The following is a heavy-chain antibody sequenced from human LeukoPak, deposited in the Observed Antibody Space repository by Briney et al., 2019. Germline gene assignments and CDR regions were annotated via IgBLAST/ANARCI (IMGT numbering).Heavy chain of an antibody. V-gene: IGHV3-64D*06. J-gene: IGHJ4*02. D-gene: IGHD3-22*01. CDR1: GFTIRSYW. CDR2: ISSNGGST. CDR3: VKGSSYYYDISGYSLDY. Sequence: SGGSLRLSCAASGFTIRSYWMHWVRQAPGKGLEYVSAISSNGGSTYYADSVRGRFTISRDNSKSTLYLQMSSLRAEDTAVYYCVKGSSYYYDISGYSLDYWGQGTLVTVSS.